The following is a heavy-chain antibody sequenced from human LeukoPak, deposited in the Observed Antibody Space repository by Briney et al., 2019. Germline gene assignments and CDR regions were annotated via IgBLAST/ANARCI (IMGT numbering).Heavy chain of an antibody. D-gene: IGHD6-13*01. V-gene: IGHV4-39*07. J-gene: IGHJ5*02. CDR2: IYYSGST. Sequence: SETLSLTCTVSGGSISSSSYYWGWIRQPPGKGLEWIGSIYYSGSTYYNPSLKSRVTISVDTSKNQFSLKLSSVTAADTAVYYCARFVWVIAAGTANWCDPWGQGTLVTVSS. CDR3: ARFVWVIAAGTANWCDP. CDR1: GGSISSSSYY.